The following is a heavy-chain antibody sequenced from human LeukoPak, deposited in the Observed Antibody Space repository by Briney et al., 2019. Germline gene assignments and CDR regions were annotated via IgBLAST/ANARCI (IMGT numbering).Heavy chain of an antibody. D-gene: IGHD2-15*01. J-gene: IGHJ5*01. CDR1: GGSIGSSSYF. V-gene: IGHV4-39*01. CDR3: ARRRNTHYDS. Sequence: SETLSLTCTVSGGSIGSSSYFWGWIRQPPGKGLEWIGSIYHSGSIYYNPSLKSRVTISVDTSKNQFSLKLSSVTAADTAVYYCARRRNTHYDSWGQGTLVTVSS. CDR2: IYHSGSI.